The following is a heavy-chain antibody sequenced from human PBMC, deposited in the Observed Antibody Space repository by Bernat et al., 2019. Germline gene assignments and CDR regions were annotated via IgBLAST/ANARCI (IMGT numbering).Heavy chain of an antibody. J-gene: IGHJ6*04. V-gene: IGHV1-3*01. CDR3: ERAIGDAYFSYYCGLDV. D-gene: IGHD3-16*01. CDR2: IDPATGKT. Sequence: QVQLVQSASEVKNPGASVNISCKALRYSFISYGIHWLRQAPGQRLEGMGWIDPATGKTKFSQKFQGRVTITMYTSASTVYLGLSSLRSEDTALYYCERAIGDAYFSYYCGLDVWGKGTTVTVSS. CDR1: RYSFISYG.